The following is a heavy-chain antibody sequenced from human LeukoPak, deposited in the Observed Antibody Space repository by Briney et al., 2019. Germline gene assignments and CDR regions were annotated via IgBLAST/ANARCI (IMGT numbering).Heavy chain of an antibody. Sequence: PGGSLRLSCAASGFTFSSYSMNWVRQAPGKGREWVSCTSSNSGHIFYEDSVKGRFSISRDNAKNSLYLQMDSLRAEDTAVYYCARGGTGATRDDTFDIWGQGAMVTVSS. CDR3: ARGGTGATRDDTFDI. CDR1: GFTFSSYS. D-gene: IGHD1-7*01. J-gene: IGHJ3*02. V-gene: IGHV3-21*01. CDR2: TSSNSGHI.